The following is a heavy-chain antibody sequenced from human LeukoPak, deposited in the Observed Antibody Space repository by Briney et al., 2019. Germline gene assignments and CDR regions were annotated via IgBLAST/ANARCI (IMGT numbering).Heavy chain of an antibody. D-gene: IGHD1-1*01. CDR2: ISGYNGNT. CDR1: GYTFPSYG. V-gene: IGHV1-18*01. Sequence: GASVKVSCKASGYTFPSYGISWVRQAPGQGLEWMGWISGYNGNTNYAQKLQGRVTMTTDTSTSTAYMELRSLRSDDTAVYYCARVFIGNWNPEIIDYWGQGTLVTVSS. J-gene: IGHJ4*02. CDR3: ARVFIGNWNPEIIDY.